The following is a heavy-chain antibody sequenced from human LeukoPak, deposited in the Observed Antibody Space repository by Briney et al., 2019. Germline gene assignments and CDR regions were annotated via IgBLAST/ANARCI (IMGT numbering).Heavy chain of an antibody. D-gene: IGHD3-10*01. V-gene: IGHV3-30*18. CDR2: ISYDGSNK. CDR1: GFTFSNCG. Sequence: GGSLRLSCAASGFTFSNCGMHWVRQAPGKGLEWVAVISYDGSNKYYADSVRGRFTISRDNSKNTLSLQMNSLRGEDTAVYYCAKESYYGSGPFDYWGQGTLVTVSS. CDR3: AKESYYGSGPFDY. J-gene: IGHJ4*02.